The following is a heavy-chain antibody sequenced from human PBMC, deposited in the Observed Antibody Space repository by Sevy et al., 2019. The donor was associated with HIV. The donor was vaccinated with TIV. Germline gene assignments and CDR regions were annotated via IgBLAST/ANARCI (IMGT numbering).Heavy chain of an antibody. CDR3: VRAIATVDSF. V-gene: IGHV3-7*01. Sequence: GGSLRLSCVASGFSLNTYWMLWVRQAPGKGLEWVAKINQDASVNYYADSVKGRFTISRDNARNLVSLQMNILRVEDTALYYCVRAIATVDSFWGQGTLVTVSS. CDR1: GFSLNTYW. D-gene: IGHD6-13*01. J-gene: IGHJ4*02. CDR2: INQDASVN.